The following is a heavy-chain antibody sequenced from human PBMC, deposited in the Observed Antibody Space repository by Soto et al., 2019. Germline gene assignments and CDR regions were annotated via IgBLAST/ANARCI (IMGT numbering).Heavy chain of an antibody. V-gene: IGHV3-23*01. CDR1: GVTFSSYA. CDR2: ISGSGGGT. D-gene: IGHD1-1*01. Sequence: QPXGSLRLSFAASGVTFSSYAMSWVRPAPGKGLEWVSSISGSGGGTYYADSVKGRFTFSRDNSKNTLYLQMNSLRAEDTAVYYCAKFGMATTKRSPPYYIDYWGQGALVTVSS. J-gene: IGHJ4*02. CDR3: AKFGMATTKRSPPYYIDY.